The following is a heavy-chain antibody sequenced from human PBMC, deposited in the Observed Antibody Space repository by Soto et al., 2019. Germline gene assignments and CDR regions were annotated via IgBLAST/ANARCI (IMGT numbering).Heavy chain of an antibody. D-gene: IGHD6-19*01. V-gene: IGHV5-10-1*01. CDR3: AIGLVRLAVAGTDSDY. CDR2: IDPTDSHT. J-gene: IGHJ4*02. Sequence: GESLKISCQGSGYNFISYWIHWVRQMPGKGLEWMGKIDPTDSHTKYSPSFQGHVTFSVDKFTNTAYLQWNSLKASDTAMYYCAIGLVRLAVAGTDSDYCGQRPLVTVSS. CDR1: GYNFISYW.